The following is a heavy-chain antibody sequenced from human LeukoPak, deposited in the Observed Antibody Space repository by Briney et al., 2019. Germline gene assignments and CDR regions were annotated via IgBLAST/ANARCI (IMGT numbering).Heavy chain of an antibody. J-gene: IGHJ6*02. D-gene: IGHD3-3*01. V-gene: IGHV3-23*01. CDR3: AKDSTYYDFWSGPYYYYGMDV. Sequence: GGSLRLSCAASGFTFSSYGMHWVRQAPGKGLEWVSAISGSGGSTYYADSVKGRFTISRDNSKNTLYLQMNSLRAEDTAVYYCAKDSTYYDFWSGPYYYYGMDVWGQGTTVTVSS. CDR1: GFTFSSYG. CDR2: ISGSGGST.